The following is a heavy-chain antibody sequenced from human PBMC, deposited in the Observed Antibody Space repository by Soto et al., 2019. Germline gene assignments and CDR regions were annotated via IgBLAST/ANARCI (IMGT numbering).Heavy chain of an antibody. CDR1: GFSLSTSGVG. Sequence: QITLKESGPTLVKPTQTLTLTCTFSGFSLSTSGVGVGWIRQPPGKALEWLALIYWNDDKRYSPSLKSRLTITKDTSKHQVVLTMTNMDPVDTATYYCAHSLPLDIVATMRRLPPPEGFDYWGQGTLVTVSS. D-gene: IGHD5-12*01. CDR3: AHSLPLDIVATMRRLPPPEGFDY. V-gene: IGHV2-5*01. CDR2: IYWNDDK. J-gene: IGHJ4*02.